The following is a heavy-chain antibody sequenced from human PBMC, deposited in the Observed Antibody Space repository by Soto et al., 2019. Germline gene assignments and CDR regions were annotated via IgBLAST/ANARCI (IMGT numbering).Heavy chain of an antibody. V-gene: IGHV4-31*03. J-gene: IGHJ6*02. Sequence: PSETLSLTCTVSGGSISSGGYYWIWIRQHPGKGLEWIGYIYYSGSTYYNPSLKSRVTISVDTSKNQFSLKLSSVTAADTAVYYCARGLSYYGMDVWGQGTTVTVSS. CDR1: GGSISSGGYY. CDR2: IYYSGST. D-gene: IGHD3-10*01. CDR3: ARGLSYYGMDV.